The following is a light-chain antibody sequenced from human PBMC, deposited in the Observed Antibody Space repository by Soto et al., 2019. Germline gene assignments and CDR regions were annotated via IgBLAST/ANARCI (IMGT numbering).Light chain of an antibody. CDR2: TND. CDR1: TSNFGSHT. CDR3: ACSDDSLSGWV. V-gene: IGLV1-44*01. J-gene: IGLJ3*02. Sequence: QSVLTQPPSASGTPGQRVTISCTGSTSNFGSHTVSWYQVLQTTGPKLLIYTNDQRPSVVPDRFAAFTSGTSTSLLISGLQSDDEDDSYCACSDDSLSGWVFGRGTKLTVL.